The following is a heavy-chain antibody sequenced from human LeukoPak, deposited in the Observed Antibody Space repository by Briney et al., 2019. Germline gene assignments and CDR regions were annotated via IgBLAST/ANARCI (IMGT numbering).Heavy chain of an antibody. CDR3: ARDKAGTTPYYYYSMDV. CDR2: ISSSSYT. D-gene: IGHD1-14*01. J-gene: IGHJ6*03. CDR1: GFTFSSYS. V-gene: IGHV3-21*01. Sequence: GGSLRLSCAASGFTFSSYSMNWVRQAPGKGLEWVSSISSSSYTYYADSVKGRFTISRDNAKNSLYLQMNSLRAEDTAVYYCARDKAGTTPYYYYSMDVRGKGTTVTVSS.